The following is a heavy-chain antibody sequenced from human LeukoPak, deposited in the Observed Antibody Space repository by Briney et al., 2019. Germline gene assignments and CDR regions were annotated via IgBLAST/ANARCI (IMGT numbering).Heavy chain of an antibody. CDR2: MNPNSGNT. J-gene: IGHJ4*02. Sequence: ASVTVSCTASGYTFTSYDINWVRQATGQGLEWMGWMNPNSGNTGYAQKFQGRVTMTRNTSISTAYMELSSLRSEDTAVYYCARGYVNGDYINYWGQGTLVTVSS. CDR3: ARGYVNGDYINY. V-gene: IGHV1-8*01. CDR1: GYTFTSYD. D-gene: IGHD4-17*01.